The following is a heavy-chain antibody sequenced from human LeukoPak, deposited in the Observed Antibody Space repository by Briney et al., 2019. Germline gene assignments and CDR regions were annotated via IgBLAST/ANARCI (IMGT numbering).Heavy chain of an antibody. CDR2: IYYSGST. J-gene: IGHJ3*02. CDR3: ARVGVGNYYDSSGPEGAFDI. V-gene: IGHV4-59*01. D-gene: IGHD3-22*01. Sequence: TSETLSLTCTVSGGSIRSYYWSWIRQPPGKGLEWIGYIYYSGSTNYNPSLKSRVTISVDTSKNQFSLKLSSVTAADTAVYYCARVGVGNYYDSSGPEGAFDIWGQGTMVTVSS. CDR1: GGSIRSYY.